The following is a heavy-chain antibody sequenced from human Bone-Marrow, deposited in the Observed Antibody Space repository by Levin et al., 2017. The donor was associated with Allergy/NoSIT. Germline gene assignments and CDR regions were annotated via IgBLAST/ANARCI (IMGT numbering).Heavy chain of an antibody. J-gene: IGHJ4*02. CDR1: GFSFSKYA. Sequence: SCAASGFSFSKYAMNWVRQAPGKGLEWVSAISYDSSNKYYGDSVQGRFIISRDNSKKTLFLQMNSLRPDDSATYYCARVGNYYDSSGAFDYWGQGALVSVSS. CDR2: ISYDSSNK. D-gene: IGHD3-22*01. CDR3: ARVGNYYDSSGAFDY. V-gene: IGHV3-30-3*01.